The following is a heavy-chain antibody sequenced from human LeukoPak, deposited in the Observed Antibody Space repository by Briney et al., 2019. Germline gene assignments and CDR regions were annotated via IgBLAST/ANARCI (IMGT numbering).Heavy chain of an antibody. D-gene: IGHD4-17*01. CDR2: IWYEGSNK. CDR1: GFTFDDFA. V-gene: IGHV3-33*08. Sequence: GGSLRLSCAASGFTFDDFAMHWVRQAPGKGLEWVAVIWYEGSNKYYADSVKGRFTISRDNSKNTLYMQMNSLRVEDTAVYYCATAPRGGDYEDYWGQGTLVTVSS. CDR3: ATAPRGGDYEDY. J-gene: IGHJ4*02.